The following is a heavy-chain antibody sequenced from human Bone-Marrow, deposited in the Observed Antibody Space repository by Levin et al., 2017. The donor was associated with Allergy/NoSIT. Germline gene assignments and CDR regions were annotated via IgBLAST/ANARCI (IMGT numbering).Heavy chain of an antibody. CDR3: ARSLGYCSGGSCYAPIF. CDR1: GYSFRTYW. D-gene: IGHD2-15*01. J-gene: IGHJ4*02. Sequence: GGSLRLSCKGSGYSFRTYWISWVRQRPGKGLEWMGRIDPSDSYTLYSPSFQGHVTISADESISTAYLQWSGLKASDTATYYCARSLGYCSGGSCYAPIFWGQGTLVTVSS. CDR2: IDPSDSYT. V-gene: IGHV5-10-1*01.